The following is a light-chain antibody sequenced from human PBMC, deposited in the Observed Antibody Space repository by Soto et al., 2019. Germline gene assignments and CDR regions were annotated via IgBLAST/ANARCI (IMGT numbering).Light chain of an antibody. V-gene: IGLV2-14*03. CDR1: SSDVGGYNY. Sequence: QSALTQPASVSGSPGQSITISCTGTSSDVGGYNYVSWYQHHPGKAPKLMIYDVSNRPSGVSNRFSGSKSGNTASLTISGLPAEDEADYYCKSYTTSTTYVFGTGTKVTVL. CDR3: KSYTTSTTYV. J-gene: IGLJ1*01. CDR2: DVS.